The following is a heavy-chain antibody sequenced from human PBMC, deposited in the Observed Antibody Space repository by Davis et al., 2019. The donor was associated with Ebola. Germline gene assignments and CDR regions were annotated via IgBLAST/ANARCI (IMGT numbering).Heavy chain of an antibody. CDR3: TTPGGQDSGYDVFDI. V-gene: IGHV1-46*03. D-gene: IGHD5-12*01. Sequence: ASVTVSCKASGYTFTNYYMHWVRQAPGQGLEWMGMINPNDGRTIYVQKFQGSVTVTRDTSTTTVYMDLSSLRSEDTALYYCTTPGGQDSGYDVFDIWGQGTMVTVSS. J-gene: IGHJ3*02. CDR1: GYTFTNYY. CDR2: INPNDGRT.